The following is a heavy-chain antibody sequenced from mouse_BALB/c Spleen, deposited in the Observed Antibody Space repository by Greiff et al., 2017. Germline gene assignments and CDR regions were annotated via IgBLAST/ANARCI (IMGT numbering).Heavy chain of an antibody. CDR3: NAGTGFAD. J-gene: IGHJ3*01. CDR1: GFNIKDYY. Sequence: VQLQQSGAELVRSGASVTLSCTASGFNIKDYYMHWVKQRPEQGLEWIGWIDPENGDTEYAPKFQGKATMTADTSSNTAYLQLSSLTSEDTAVYYCNAGTGFADWGQGTLVTVSA. D-gene: IGHD3-3*01. V-gene: IGHV14-4*02. CDR2: IDPENGDT.